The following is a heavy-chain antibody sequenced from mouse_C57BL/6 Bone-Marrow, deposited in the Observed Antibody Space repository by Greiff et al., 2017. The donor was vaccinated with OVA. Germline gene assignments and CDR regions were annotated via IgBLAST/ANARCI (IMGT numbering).Heavy chain of an antibody. D-gene: IGHD1-1*01. Sequence: EVKLMESGEGLVKPGGSLKLSCAASGFTFSSYAMSWVRQTPEKRLEWVAYISSGGDYIYYADTVKGRFTISRDNARNTLYLQMSSLKSEDTAMYYCTRDDTTVVAPFDYWGQGTTLTVSS. J-gene: IGHJ2*01. V-gene: IGHV5-9-1*02. CDR3: TRDDTTVVAPFDY. CDR2: ISSGGDYI. CDR1: GFTFSSYA.